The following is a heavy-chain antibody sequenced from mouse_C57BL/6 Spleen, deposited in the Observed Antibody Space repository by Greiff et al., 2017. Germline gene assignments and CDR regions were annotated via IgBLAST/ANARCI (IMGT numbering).Heavy chain of an antibody. CDR2: ISYDGSN. CDR1: GYSITSGYY. V-gene: IGHV3-6*01. J-gene: IGHJ4*01. CDR3: TGADLGAMDY. D-gene: IGHD3-3*01. Sequence: EVQLQQSGPGLVKPSQSLSLTCSVTGYSITSGYYWNWIRQFPGNKLEWMGYISYDGSNYYNPSLKNRISITRDTSKNQFFLKLNSVTTEDTATXCCTGADLGAMDYWGQGTSVTVSS.